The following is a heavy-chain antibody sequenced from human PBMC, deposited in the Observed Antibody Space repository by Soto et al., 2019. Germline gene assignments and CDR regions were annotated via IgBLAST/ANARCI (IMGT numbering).Heavy chain of an antibody. Sequence: PGGSLRLSCAASGFTFSIYAMSWVRQAPGKGLEWVSAISGSGGSTYYADSVKGRFTISRDNSKNTLYLQMNSLRAEDTAVYYCAKDLGRCCSGGSCYHDAFDIWGQGTMVTVSS. D-gene: IGHD2-15*01. CDR2: ISGSGGST. V-gene: IGHV3-23*01. J-gene: IGHJ3*02. CDR3: AKDLGRCCSGGSCYHDAFDI. CDR1: GFTFSIYA.